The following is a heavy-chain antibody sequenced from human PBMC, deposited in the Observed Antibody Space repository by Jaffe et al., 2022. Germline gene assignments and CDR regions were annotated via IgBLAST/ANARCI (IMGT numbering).Heavy chain of an antibody. D-gene: IGHD3-9*01. V-gene: IGHV1-8*01. CDR2: MNPNSGNT. J-gene: IGHJ4*02. Sequence: QVQLVQSGAEVKKPGASVKVSCKASGYTFTSYDINWVRQATGQGLEWMGWMNPNSGNTGYAQKFQGRVTMTRNTSISTAYMELSSLRSEDTAVYYCARGAYDILTGYPEHSGYWGQGTLVTVSS. CDR3: ARGAYDILTGYPEHSGY. CDR1: GYTFTSYD.